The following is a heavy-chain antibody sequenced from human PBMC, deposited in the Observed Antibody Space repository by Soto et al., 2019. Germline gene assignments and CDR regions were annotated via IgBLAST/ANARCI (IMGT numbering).Heavy chain of an antibody. CDR3: GSRVRIAAADSGLDY. CDR2: ISYDGSNK. J-gene: IGHJ4*02. CDR1: GFTVSSYA. D-gene: IGHD6-6*01. Sequence: QVQLVESGGGVVQPGRSLRLSCAASGFTVSSYAMQWVRQAPGKRLEWVAVISYDGSNKYYADSVKGRFTISRDNPKDTPYLQMGSLKAEDTAVYNSGSRVRIAAADSGLDYWGKGTVVTVSS. V-gene: IGHV3-30-3*01.